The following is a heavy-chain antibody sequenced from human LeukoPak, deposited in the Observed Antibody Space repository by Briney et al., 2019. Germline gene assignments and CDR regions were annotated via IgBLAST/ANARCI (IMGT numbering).Heavy chain of an antibody. Sequence: PGGSLRLSCAASGFTFDDYGMSWVRQAPGKGLVWVSRIHSDGSSTIYADSVKGRFTISRDNAKNTLSLQMNSLRVEDTAVYYCARARIGTANYYYYMDVWGKGTTVTVSS. V-gene: IGHV3-74*01. CDR1: GFTFDDYG. CDR3: ARARIGTANYYYYMDV. D-gene: IGHD1-1*01. CDR2: IHSDGSST. J-gene: IGHJ6*03.